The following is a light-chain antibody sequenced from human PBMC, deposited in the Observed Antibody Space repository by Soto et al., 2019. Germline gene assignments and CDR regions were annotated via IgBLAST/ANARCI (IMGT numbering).Light chain of an antibody. V-gene: IGLV1-51*01. CDR1: SSNIGNNY. J-gene: IGLJ1*01. Sequence: QPVLTQPPSVSAAPGQKVTISCSGSSSNIGNNYVSWYQQLPGTAPKLLIYDDTKRPSGIPDRFSGSKSGTSATLGITGLQTGDEADYYCGTWDSSLSAYVFGTGTKLTVL. CDR3: GTWDSSLSAYV. CDR2: DDT.